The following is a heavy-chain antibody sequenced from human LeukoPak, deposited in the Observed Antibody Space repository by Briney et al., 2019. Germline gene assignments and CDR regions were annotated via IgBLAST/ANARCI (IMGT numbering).Heavy chain of an antibody. CDR2: IYYSGST. D-gene: IGHD6-13*01. Sequence: SETLSLTCTVSGGSISSYYWGWIRQPPGKGLEWIGYIYYSGSTNYNPPLKSRVTISVDTSKNQFSLKLSSVTAADTAVYYCASSSSDRYSSSWSGANWLDPWGQGTLVTVSS. V-gene: IGHV4-59*01. CDR1: GGSISSYY. CDR3: ASSSSDRYSSSWSGANWLDP. J-gene: IGHJ5*02.